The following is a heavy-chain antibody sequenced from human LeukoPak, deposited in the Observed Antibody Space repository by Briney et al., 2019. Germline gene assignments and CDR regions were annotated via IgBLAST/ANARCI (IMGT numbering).Heavy chain of an antibody. CDR1: GGSISSSSYY. Sequence: SETLSLTCTVSGGSISSSSYYWGWIRQPPGKGLEWIGSIYYSGSTYYNPSLKSRVTISVDTSKNQFSLKLSSVTAADTAVYYCARLEDWGAEPFDYWGQGTLVTVSS. J-gene: IGHJ4*02. D-gene: IGHD7-27*01. CDR3: ARLEDWGAEPFDY. CDR2: IYYSGST. V-gene: IGHV4-39*01.